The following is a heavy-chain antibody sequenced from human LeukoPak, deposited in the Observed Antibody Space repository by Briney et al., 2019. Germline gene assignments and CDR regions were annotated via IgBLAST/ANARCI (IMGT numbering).Heavy chain of an antibody. CDR3: ARLPYYYDSSGYSYYYYMDV. Sequence: GESLKISCKGSGYIFTSYWIGWVRQMPGKGLEWMGIIYPGDSDTRYSPSFQGQVTISADKSISTAYLQWSSLKASDTAMYYCARLPYYYDSSGYSYYYYMDVWGKGTTVTVSS. CDR1: GYIFTSYW. D-gene: IGHD3-22*01. CDR2: IYPGDSDT. V-gene: IGHV5-51*01. J-gene: IGHJ6*03.